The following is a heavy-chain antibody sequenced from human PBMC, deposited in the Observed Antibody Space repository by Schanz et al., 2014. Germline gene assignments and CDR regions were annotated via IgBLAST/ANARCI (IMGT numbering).Heavy chain of an antibody. CDR1: GFNFNNYD. CDR3: ARDRRFFDRDDLYYFDY. Sequence: QVQLVQSGAEVKKPGASVKVSCTASGFNFNNYDINWVRQATGQGLEWMGWISAYNGNTKYPQKLQGRVTMTTDTSTSTAYMALTDLRSDDTAVYYCARDRRFFDRDDLYYFDYWGQGTLVTVSS. CDR2: ISAYNGNT. D-gene: IGHD3-3*01. V-gene: IGHV1-18*04. J-gene: IGHJ4*02.